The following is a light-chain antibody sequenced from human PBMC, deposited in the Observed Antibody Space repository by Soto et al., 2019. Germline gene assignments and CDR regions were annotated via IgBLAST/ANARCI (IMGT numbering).Light chain of an antibody. J-gene: IGLJ1*01. Sequence: QSALTQPASVSGSPGQSITISCTGTGSDVGYYSYVSWYQQHPGKAPKLVIYEVSDRPSGISNRFSGSKSRNTASLTISGLQAEDEGDYYCSSFTAYSTYVFGTGTKVTVL. V-gene: IGLV2-14*01. CDR3: SSFTAYSTYV. CDR1: GSDVGYYSY. CDR2: EVS.